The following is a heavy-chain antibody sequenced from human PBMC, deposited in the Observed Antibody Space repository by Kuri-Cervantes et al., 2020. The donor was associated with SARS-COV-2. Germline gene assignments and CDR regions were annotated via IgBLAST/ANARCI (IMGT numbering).Heavy chain of an antibody. V-gene: IGHV3-7*03. J-gene: IGHJ4*01. D-gene: IGHD6-19*01. CDR1: GFTFSSYW. CDR3: AKDIPSGYSSGWYVPGADY. Sequence: LSLTCAASGFTFSSYWMSWVRQAPGKGLEWVANIKQDGSEKYYVDSVKGRFTISRDNAKNSLYLQMNSLKAEDTALYYCAKDIPSGYSSGWYVPGADYWGHGTLVTVSS. CDR2: IKQDGSEK.